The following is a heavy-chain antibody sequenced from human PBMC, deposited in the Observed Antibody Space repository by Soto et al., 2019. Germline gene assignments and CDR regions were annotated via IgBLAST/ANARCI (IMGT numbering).Heavy chain of an antibody. CDR1: GFAFSGST. Sequence: VHLVESGGGVVQPGRSLRLSCAASGFAFSGSTIHWVRQASGKGLEWVGRIRNRADSYATAYAASVKGRVTISRDDSENTAYLQMNSLKTEDTAVYYCTRGYCSGGSCYSMDYWGQGTLVTVSS. V-gene: IGHV3-73*01. CDR3: TRGYCSGGSCYSMDY. D-gene: IGHD2-15*01. CDR2: IRNRADSYAT. J-gene: IGHJ4*02.